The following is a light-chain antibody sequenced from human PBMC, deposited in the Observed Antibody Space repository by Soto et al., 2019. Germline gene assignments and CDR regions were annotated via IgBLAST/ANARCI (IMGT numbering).Light chain of an antibody. J-gene: IGKJ4*01. CDR1: QSVSSY. V-gene: IGKV3-11*01. CDR2: DSS. CDR3: QQRSVWPLT. Sequence: EIVLTQFLAPLSLSPGDGATLSCRASQSVSSYLAWYQQKRGQAPRLLIFDSSHGATGVPARFSGSGSGTDFSLIISSLEPEDVAVYYCQQRSVWPLTFGGGTKVEIK.